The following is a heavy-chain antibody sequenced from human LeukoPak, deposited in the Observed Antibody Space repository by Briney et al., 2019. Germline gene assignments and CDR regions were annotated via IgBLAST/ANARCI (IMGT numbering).Heavy chain of an antibody. J-gene: IGHJ4*02. CDR3: ALSLHCSSTSCYFDY. D-gene: IGHD2-2*01. V-gene: IGHV1-69*13. Sequence: ASVKVSCKASGGTFSSYAISWVRQDPGQGLEWKGGIIPIFGTANYVQKFQGRVTITADESTSTAYMELSSLRSEDTAVYYCALSLHCSSTSCYFDYWGQGTLVTVSS. CDR2: IIPIFGTA. CDR1: GGTFSSYA.